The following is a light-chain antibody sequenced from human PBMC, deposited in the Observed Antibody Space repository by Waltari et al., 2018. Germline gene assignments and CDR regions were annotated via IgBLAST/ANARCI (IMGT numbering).Light chain of an antibody. Sequence: DIQMTQSPSSLSASVGDRVTITCRASQSISIWLTWYQQKPGKTPKLLIYSTSRLQSGVPSRFSGSGSGTDFTLTISSLQPEDFATYYCQQSSSTPPWTFGQGTKVEIK. CDR2: STS. CDR1: QSISIW. J-gene: IGKJ1*01. CDR3: QQSSSTPPWT. V-gene: IGKV1-39*01.